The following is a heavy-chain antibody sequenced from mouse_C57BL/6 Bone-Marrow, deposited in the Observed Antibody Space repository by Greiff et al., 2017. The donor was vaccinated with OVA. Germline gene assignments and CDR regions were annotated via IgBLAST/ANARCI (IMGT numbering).Heavy chain of an antibody. V-gene: IGHV1-59*01. J-gene: IGHJ2*01. D-gene: IGHD1-1*01. CDR2: IDPSDSYT. CDR1: GYTFTSYW. CDR3: ARRRVVAGNYFDY. Sequence: VQLQQPGAELVRPGTSVKLSCKASGYTFTSYWMHWVKQRPGQGLEWIGVIDPSDSYTNYNQKFKGKATLTVDTSSSTAYMQLSSLTSEDSAVYYCARRRVVAGNYFDYWGQGTTLTVSS.